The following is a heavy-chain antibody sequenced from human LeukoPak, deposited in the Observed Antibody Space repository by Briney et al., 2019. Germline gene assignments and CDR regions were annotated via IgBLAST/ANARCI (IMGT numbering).Heavy chain of an antibody. CDR1: GGSISTSRYY. Sequence: SETLSLTCTVSGGSISTSRYYWGWIRQPPGKGLECIGSIYYSGSTYYNPSLKSRVTISVDTSKNQFSLKLSSVTAADTAVFYCAANSADYNTLGSSYKVWGQGTLVTVSS. J-gene: IGHJ4*02. CDR2: IYYSGST. V-gene: IGHV4-39*01. CDR3: AANSADYNTLGSSYKV. D-gene: IGHD3-10*01.